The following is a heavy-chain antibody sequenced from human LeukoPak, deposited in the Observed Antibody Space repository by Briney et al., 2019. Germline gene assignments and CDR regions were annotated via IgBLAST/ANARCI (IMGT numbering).Heavy chain of an antibody. Sequence: SGGSLRLSCAASGFTFSSYAMSWVRQAPGKGREWVSAISGSGGSTYYADSVKGRFTISRDNSKNTLYLQTNSLRAEDTAVYYCAKVKQRARIDPWGQGTLVTVSS. CDR2: ISGSGGST. CDR1: GFTFSSYA. J-gene: IGHJ5*02. D-gene: IGHD1-14*01. CDR3: AKVKQRARIDP. V-gene: IGHV3-23*01.